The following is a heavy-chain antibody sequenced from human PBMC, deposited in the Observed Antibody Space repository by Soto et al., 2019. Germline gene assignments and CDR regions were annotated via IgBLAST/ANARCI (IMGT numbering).Heavy chain of an antibody. J-gene: IGHJ4*02. CDR1: GGTFSCYA. CDR3: ARDPSNTSGNKLYLDY. D-gene: IGHD3-22*01. Sequence: SVKVSCKASGGTFSCYAICWVRQAPGQGLEWMGGIIPIFGTANYVQKFQGRLTMATDTSTSTAFMELRSLTSDDTAVYYCARDPSNTSGNKLYLDYWGQGTLVTVS. CDR2: IIPIFGTA. V-gene: IGHV1-69*05.